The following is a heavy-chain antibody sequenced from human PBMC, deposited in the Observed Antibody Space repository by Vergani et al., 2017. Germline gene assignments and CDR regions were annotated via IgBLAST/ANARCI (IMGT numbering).Heavy chain of an antibody. J-gene: IGHJ5*02. Sequence: QLQESGPGLVKPSATLSLTCTVSGGSISSGGYYWSWIRQHPGKGLEWIGYIYYSGSTYYNPSLKSRVTISVDTSKNQFSLKLSSVTAADTAVYYCARGIVVVPAARVLNWFDPWGQGTLVTVSS. CDR2: IYYSGST. V-gene: IGHV4-31*03. D-gene: IGHD2-2*01. CDR1: GGSISSGGYY. CDR3: ARGIVVVPAARVLNWFDP.